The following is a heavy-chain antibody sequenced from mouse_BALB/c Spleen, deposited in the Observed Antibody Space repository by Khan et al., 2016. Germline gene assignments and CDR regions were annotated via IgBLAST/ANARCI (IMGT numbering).Heavy chain of an antibody. V-gene: IGHV1S81*02. Sequence: QVQLQQPGAELVKPGASVKLSCKASGYTFTSYWMQWVKQRPGQGLEWIGEINPSNGRTNYNEKFKSKATLTVDKSSSTAYMQRSSLTSEDSAVYDCARSRTGTSYFDYWGQGTTLTVSS. CDR1: GYTFTSYW. D-gene: IGHD4-1*01. J-gene: IGHJ2*01. CDR2: INPSNGRT. CDR3: ARSRTGTSYFDY.